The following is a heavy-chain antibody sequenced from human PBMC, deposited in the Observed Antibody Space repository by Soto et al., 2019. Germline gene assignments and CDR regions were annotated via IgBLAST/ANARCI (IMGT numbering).Heavy chain of an antibody. D-gene: IGHD1-26*01. CDR3: ARDTAGSYSDY. J-gene: IGHJ4*02. Sequence: LRLSCAASGFIVSSTYMSWVRQAPGKGLEWVSVIYSDGSTEYADSVKGRFTISRDNSKNTLYLQMNSLRAEDTAVYYCARDTAGSYSDYWGQGTLVTVSS. CDR2: IYSDGST. CDR1: GFIVSSTY. V-gene: IGHV3-53*01.